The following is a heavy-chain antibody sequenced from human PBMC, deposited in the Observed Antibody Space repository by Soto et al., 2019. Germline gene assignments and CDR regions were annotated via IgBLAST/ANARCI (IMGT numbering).Heavy chain of an antibody. CDR1: GYTFTSYG. Sequence: ASVKVSCKASGYTFTSYGISWVRQAPGQGLEWMGWISAYNGNTNYAQKLQGRVTMTTDTSTSTAYMELRSLRSDDTAVYYCATSLHYDSSGSFFDYWGQGTLVTVSS. V-gene: IGHV1-18*04. CDR2: ISAYNGNT. D-gene: IGHD3-22*01. J-gene: IGHJ4*02. CDR3: ATSLHYDSSGSFFDY.